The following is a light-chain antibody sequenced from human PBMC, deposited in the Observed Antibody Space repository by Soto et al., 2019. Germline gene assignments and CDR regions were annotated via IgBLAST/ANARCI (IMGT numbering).Light chain of an antibody. CDR2: DVS. CDR1: QNISNY. CDR3: QQRSDWPPSLT. Sequence: IVFTQSPSTLSLSPGKRATLSCRASQNISNYLIWYQQKPGQAPRLLIYDVSNRATGIPARFSGSGSGTDFTLTISSLEPEDFGVYYCQQRSDWPPSLTFGGGTKVDIK. V-gene: IGKV3-11*01. J-gene: IGKJ4*01.